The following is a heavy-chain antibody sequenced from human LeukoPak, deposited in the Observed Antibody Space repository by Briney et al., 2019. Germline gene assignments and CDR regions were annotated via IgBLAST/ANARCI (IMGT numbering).Heavy chain of an antibody. D-gene: IGHD3-10*02. CDR2: ISSSSSYI. CDR3: ARELDITMLYAFDI. CDR1: GFTFSSYS. J-gene: IGHJ3*02. V-gene: IGHV3-21*01. Sequence: PGGSLRLSCAASGFTFSSYSMNWVRQAPGKGLEWVSSISSSSSYIYYADSVKGRFTISRDNAKNSLYPQMNSLRAEDTAVYYCARELDITMLYAFDIWGQGTMVTVSS.